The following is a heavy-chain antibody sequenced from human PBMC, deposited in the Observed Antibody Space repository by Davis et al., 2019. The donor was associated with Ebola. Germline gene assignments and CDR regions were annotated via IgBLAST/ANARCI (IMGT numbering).Heavy chain of an antibody. Sequence: SGPTLVKPTETLTLTCTVSGFSLSNARMGVSWIRQPPGKALEWLAHIFSNDEKSYSTSLKTRLTISKDTSKSQVVLTMTNMDPVDTATYYCARSYYDSSGWHYYYMDVWGKGTTVTVSS. CDR2: IFSNDEK. J-gene: IGHJ6*03. D-gene: IGHD3-22*01. V-gene: IGHV2-26*01. CDR1: GFSLSNARMG. CDR3: ARSYYDSSGWHYYYMDV.